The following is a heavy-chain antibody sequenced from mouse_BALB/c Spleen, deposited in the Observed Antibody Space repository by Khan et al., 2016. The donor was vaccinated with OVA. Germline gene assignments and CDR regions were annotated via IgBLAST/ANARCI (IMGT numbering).Heavy chain of an antibody. V-gene: IGHV2-9*02. J-gene: IGHJ4*01. Sequence: VQLQESGPGLVAPSQSLSITCTVSEFSLTNYGVHWVRQPPGKGLEWLGIIWAGGSTNYNSALMSRVSIRKDNAKSQVFLKMNSLQTDDTAIYYCVRETAYYGNYEAMDYWGQGTSVTVSS. D-gene: IGHD2-10*01. CDR1: EFSLTNYG. CDR2: IWAGGST. CDR3: VRETAYYGNYEAMDY.